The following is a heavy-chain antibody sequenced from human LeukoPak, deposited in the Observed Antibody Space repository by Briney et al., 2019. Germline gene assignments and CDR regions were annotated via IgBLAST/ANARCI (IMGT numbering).Heavy chain of an antibody. CDR2: INPNSGGT. J-gene: IGHJ5*02. D-gene: IGHD3-3*01. Sequence: ASVKVSCKASGYTFTGYYMHWVRQAPGQGLEWMGWINPNSGGTNYAQKFQGRVTMTRDTSISTAYMELSRLISDDTAVYYCARVLVGLGMEFDPWGQGTLVTVSS. CDR3: ARVLVGLGMEFDP. CDR1: GYTFTGYY. V-gene: IGHV1-2*02.